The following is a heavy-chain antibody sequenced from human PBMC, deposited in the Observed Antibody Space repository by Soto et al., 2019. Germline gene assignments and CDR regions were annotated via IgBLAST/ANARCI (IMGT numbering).Heavy chain of an antibody. J-gene: IGHJ6*02. D-gene: IGHD3-9*01. CDR2: IIPIFGTA. Sequence: GASVKVSCKASGGTFSSYAISWVRQAPGQGLEWMGGIIPIFGTANYAQKFQGRVTITADKSTSTAYMDLSSLRSEDTAVYYCARGSRDDILTGYYYYYYYGMDVWGQGTTVTVSS. CDR3: ARGSRDDILTGYYYYYYYGMDV. CDR1: GGTFSSYA. V-gene: IGHV1-69*06.